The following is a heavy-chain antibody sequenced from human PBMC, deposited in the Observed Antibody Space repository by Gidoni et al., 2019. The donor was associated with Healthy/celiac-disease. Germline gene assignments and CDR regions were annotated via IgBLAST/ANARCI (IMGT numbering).Heavy chain of an antibody. Sequence: QVQLVESGGGVVQPGRSLRLSCAASGFTFSSYAMHWVRQAPGKGLEWVAVISYDGSNKYYADSVKGRFTISRDNSKNTLYLQMNSLRAEDTAVYYCARARLYYFDYWGQGTLVTVSS. CDR1: GFTFSSYA. J-gene: IGHJ4*02. V-gene: IGHV3-30-3*01. D-gene: IGHD3-10*01. CDR2: ISYDGSNK. CDR3: ARARLYYFDY.